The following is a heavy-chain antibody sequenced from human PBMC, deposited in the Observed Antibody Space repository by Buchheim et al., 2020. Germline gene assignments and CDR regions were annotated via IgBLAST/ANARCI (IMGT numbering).Heavy chain of an antibody. V-gene: IGHV4-59*01. J-gene: IGHJ6*02. CDR2: IYYSGST. CDR3: ARGPGDFYYYGMDV. CDR1: GGSISSYY. D-gene: IGHD7-27*01. Sequence: QVQLQESGPGLVKPSETLSLTCTVSGGSISSYYWSWIRQPPGKGLEWIGYIYYSGSTNYNPSLKSRGTITVDTSKNQCSRKLSSVTAADTAVYYCARGPGDFYYYGMDVWGQGTT.